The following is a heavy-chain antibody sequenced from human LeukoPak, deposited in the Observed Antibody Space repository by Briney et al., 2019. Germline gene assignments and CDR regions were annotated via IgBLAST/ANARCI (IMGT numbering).Heavy chain of an antibody. D-gene: IGHD3-22*01. CDR3: ARHRGGYYPYEYYFDY. CDR2: IYYSGST. J-gene: IGHJ4*02. CDR1: GGSISSSSYY. Sequence: KPSETLSLTCTVSGGSISSSSYYWGWIRQPPGKGLEWIGSIYYSGSTYYNPSLKSRVTISVDTSKNQFSLKLSSVTAADTAVYYCARHRGGYYPYEYYFDYWGQGTLVTVSS. V-gene: IGHV4-39*01.